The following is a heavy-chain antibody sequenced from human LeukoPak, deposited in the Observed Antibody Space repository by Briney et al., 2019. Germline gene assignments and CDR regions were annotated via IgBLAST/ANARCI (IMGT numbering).Heavy chain of an antibody. J-gene: IGHJ3*02. CDR3: ARGIVVVPAARGVGAFDI. CDR1: GGSISSGDYY. CDR2: IYYSGST. V-gene: IGHV4-30-4*01. Sequence: PSQTLSLTCTVSGGSISSGDYYWSWIRQPPGKGLEWIGYIYYSGSTYYNPSLKSRVTISVDTSKNQFSLKLSTVTAADTAVYYCARGIVVVPAARGVGAFDIWGQGTMVTVSS. D-gene: IGHD2-2*01.